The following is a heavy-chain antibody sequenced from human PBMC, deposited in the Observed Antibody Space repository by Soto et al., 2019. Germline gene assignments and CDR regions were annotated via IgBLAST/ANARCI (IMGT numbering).Heavy chain of an antibody. Sequence: GASVKVSGKASGYTFTSDGISWLRQAPGQGLEWIVWISAYNGNTNYAQKLQGRVTMTTDTSTSKAYMELRSLRSDDTAVYYCARVERVVPDAIRYYYYYYGTDVWGQGTPVNASS. D-gene: IGHD2-2*01. CDR2: ISAYNGNT. CDR1: GYTFTSDG. J-gene: IGHJ6*02. CDR3: ARVERVVPDAIRYYYYYYGTDV. V-gene: IGHV1-18*01.